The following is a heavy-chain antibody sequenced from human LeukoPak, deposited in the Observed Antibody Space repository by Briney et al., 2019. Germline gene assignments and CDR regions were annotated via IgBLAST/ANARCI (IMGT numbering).Heavy chain of an antibody. V-gene: IGHV3-33*01. J-gene: IGHJ4*02. CDR3: AREVVELRAFDY. D-gene: IGHD1-7*01. CDR2: IWYDGSNK. Sequence: PGGSLRLSRAASGFTFSSYGMHWVRQAPGKGLEWVAVIWYDGSNKYYADSVKGRFTISRDNSKNTLYLQMNSLRAEDTAVYYCAREVVELRAFDYWGQGTLVTVSS. CDR1: GFTFSSYG.